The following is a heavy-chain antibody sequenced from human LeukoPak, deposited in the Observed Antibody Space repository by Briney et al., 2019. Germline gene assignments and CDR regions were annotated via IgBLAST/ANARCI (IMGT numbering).Heavy chain of an antibody. V-gene: IGHV3-48*02. CDR2: INSNSRTI. CDR3: ARDPTISGSYSDY. Sequence: GGSLRLSCAASGFTFSSYMMNWVRQAPGKGLEWVSYINSNSRTIYYADSVKGRFTVFRDNAKNSLYLQMNSLRDEDTAVYYCARDPTISGSYSDYWGQGTLVTVSS. D-gene: IGHD1-26*01. CDR1: GFTFSSYM. J-gene: IGHJ4*02.